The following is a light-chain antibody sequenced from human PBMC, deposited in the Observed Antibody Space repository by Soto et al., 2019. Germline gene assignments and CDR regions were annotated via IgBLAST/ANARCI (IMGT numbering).Light chain of an antibody. Sequence: QSALTQPASVSGSPGQSIPIFCTGPSSDVGGYNYVSWYQQHPGKAPKLMIYDVSNRPSGVSNRFSGSKSGNTASLTISGLQAEDEAAYYCSSYTSSSTGVFGTGNKVTVL. CDR2: DVS. J-gene: IGLJ1*01. V-gene: IGLV2-14*01. CDR1: SSDVGGYNY. CDR3: SSYTSSSTGV.